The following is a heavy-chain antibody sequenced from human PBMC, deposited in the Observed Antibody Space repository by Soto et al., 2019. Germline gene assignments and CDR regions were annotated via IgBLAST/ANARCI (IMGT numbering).Heavy chain of an antibody. CDR3: AGRYGGTLDY. CDR1: GGSISSYY. Sequence: TSETLSLTCTVSGGSISSYYWSWIRQPPGKGLEWIGYIYYSGSTNYNPSLKSRVTISVDTSKNQFSLKLSSVTAADTAVYYCAGRYGGTLDYWGKGTLVTVS. D-gene: IGHD4-17*01. V-gene: IGHV4-59*08. J-gene: IGHJ4*02. CDR2: IYYSGST.